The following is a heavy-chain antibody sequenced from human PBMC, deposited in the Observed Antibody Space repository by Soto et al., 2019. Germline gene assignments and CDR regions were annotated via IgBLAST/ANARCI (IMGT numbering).Heavy chain of an antibody. V-gene: IGHV3-53*01. Sequence: DVQLVESGGGLMQPGESLRLSCAASGLTVSGKKYVAWVRQAPGKGLEWVSALYDVDGSFYADSVKGRFTTSSDSSKTTVYLQMKGLRPDDTGVYYCATWHEREHAYDVWGQGTTVTVSS. CDR1: GLTVSGKKY. J-gene: IGHJ3*01. CDR2: LYDVDGS. D-gene: IGHD1-1*01. CDR3: ATWHEREHAYDV.